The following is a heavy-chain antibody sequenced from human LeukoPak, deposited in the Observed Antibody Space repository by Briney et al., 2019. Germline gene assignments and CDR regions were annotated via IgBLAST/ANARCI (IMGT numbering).Heavy chain of an antibody. CDR1: GYTCTYYA. V-gene: IGHV1-18*01. Sequence: ASVKVSCKASGYTCTYYAVSWVRQAPGQGLEWMGWISAYNGNTNYAQKFQGRATMTIDTSTSTAYMELRSLRSDDTAVYYCAREPYSSGWYYYLDSWGQGTLVTVSS. J-gene: IGHJ4*02. D-gene: IGHD6-19*01. CDR2: ISAYNGNT. CDR3: AREPYSSGWYYYLDS.